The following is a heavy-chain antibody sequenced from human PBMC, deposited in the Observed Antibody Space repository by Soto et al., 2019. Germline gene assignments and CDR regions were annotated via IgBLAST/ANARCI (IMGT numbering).Heavy chain of an antibody. CDR3: AKDWQYGDYGYYFDY. CDR2: INPNTGTT. CDR1: GYTFSAYY. J-gene: IGHJ4*02. Sequence: QVQLVQSGAEGKKPGASVKVSCKASGYTFSAYYMHWVRQAPGQGLEWMGYINPNTGTTNYEQKFQGRFTMTRDTSISTVYMELSRLRSDDTAVYYCAKDWQYGDYGYYFDYWGQGTLVTVSS. V-gene: IGHV1-2*02. D-gene: IGHD4-17*01.